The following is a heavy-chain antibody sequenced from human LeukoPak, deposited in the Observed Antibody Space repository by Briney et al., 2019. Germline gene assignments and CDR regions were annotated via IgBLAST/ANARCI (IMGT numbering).Heavy chain of an antibody. Sequence: PGGSLRLSCAASGFTFSSYAMSWVRQAPGKGLEWVSAISGRVSAISGSGSSTYYADSVKGRFTISRDNSKSTLYLQMSSLRAEDTAVYYCVKGDFMGLRSGYDWPLDHWGQGTLVTVSS. CDR2: ISGSGSST. CDR1: GFTFSSYA. CDR3: VKGDFMGLRSGYDWPLDH. J-gene: IGHJ4*02. V-gene: IGHV3-23*01. D-gene: IGHD5-12*01.